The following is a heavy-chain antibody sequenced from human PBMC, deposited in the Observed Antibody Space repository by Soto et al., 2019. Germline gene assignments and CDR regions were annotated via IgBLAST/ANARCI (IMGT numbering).Heavy chain of an antibody. D-gene: IGHD3-9*01. CDR2: IYPGDSDT. J-gene: IGHJ5*02. Sequence: GESLKISCKGSGYSFTSYWIGWVRQMPGKGLEWMGIIYPGDSDTRYSPSFQGQVTISADKSISTAYLQWSSLKASDTAMYYCARQTSLLRYFDWLLGEDWFDPWGQGTLVTVSS. CDR1: GYSFTSYW. CDR3: ARQTSLLRYFDWLLGEDWFDP. V-gene: IGHV5-51*01.